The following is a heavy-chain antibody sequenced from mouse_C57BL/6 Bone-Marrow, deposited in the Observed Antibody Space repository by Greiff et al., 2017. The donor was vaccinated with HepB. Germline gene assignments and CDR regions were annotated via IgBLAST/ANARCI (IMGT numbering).Heavy chain of an antibody. CDR2: ISDGGSYT. CDR3: ASPIYYDYDRFAY. Sequence: EVQLQESGGGLVKPGGSLKLSCAASGFTFSSYAMSWVRQTPEKRLEWVATISDGGSYTYYPDNVKGRFTISRDNAKNNLYLQMSHLKSEDTAMYYCASPIYYDYDRFAYWGQGTLVTVSA. D-gene: IGHD2-4*01. J-gene: IGHJ3*01. V-gene: IGHV5-4*01. CDR1: GFTFSSYA.